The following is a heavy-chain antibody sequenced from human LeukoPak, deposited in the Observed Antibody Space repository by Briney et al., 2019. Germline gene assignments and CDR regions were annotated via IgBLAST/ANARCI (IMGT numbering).Heavy chain of an antibody. D-gene: IGHD3-3*01. CDR1: GFTFSNYA. J-gene: IGHJ4*02. CDR2: ISPSNISS. CDR3: AKAGRITIFGVVIDREYYFDY. Sequence: HPGGSLRLSCAASGFTFSNYAISWVRQAPGKGLEWVSSISPSNISSYYADSVRGRFTISRDNSKNTLYLQMNGLRAEDTAVYYCAKAGRITIFGVVIDREYYFDYWGQGTLVTVSS. V-gene: IGHV3-23*01.